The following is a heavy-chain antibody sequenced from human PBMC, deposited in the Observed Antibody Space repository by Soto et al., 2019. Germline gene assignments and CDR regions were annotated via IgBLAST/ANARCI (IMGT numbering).Heavy chain of an antibody. J-gene: IGHJ5*02. D-gene: IGHD3-10*01. CDR1: GFIFKNYA. V-gene: IGHV3-9*01. CDR3: AKAPVYGSGGWFDP. Sequence: ESQLVESGGGLVQPGRSLRLSCEASGFIFKNYAMVWVRQGPGKGLEWVSSISWNSGNLDYGDSVKGRFTISRDNAKNSLYLQMNSLRTEDTAWYFCAKAPVYGSGGWFDPWGKGTLVTVSS. CDR2: ISWNSGNL.